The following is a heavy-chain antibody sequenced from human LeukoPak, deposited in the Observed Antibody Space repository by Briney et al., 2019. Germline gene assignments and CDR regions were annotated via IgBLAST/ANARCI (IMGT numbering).Heavy chain of an antibody. CDR1: GFTVSSNY. J-gene: IGHJ4*02. CDR3: AKEDTAIQGIFDY. Sequence: PGGSLRLSCAASGFTVSSNYMSWVRQAPGKGLEWVSGISWNSGSIGYADSVKGRFTISRDNAKNSLYLQMNSLRAEDTALYYCAKEDTAIQGIFDYWGQGTLVTVSS. CDR2: ISWNSGSI. D-gene: IGHD5-18*01. V-gene: IGHV3-9*01.